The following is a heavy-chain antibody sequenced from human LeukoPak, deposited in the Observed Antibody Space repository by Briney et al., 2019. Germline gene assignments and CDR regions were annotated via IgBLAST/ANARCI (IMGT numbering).Heavy chain of an antibody. J-gene: IGHJ5*02. CDR1: GFTFSNYG. CDR2: ISYDGSNK. Sequence: GGSLRLSCAASGFTFSNYGMHWVRQAPGKGLEWGTVISYDGSNKYYADSVKGRFTISRDNSKNTLYLQMNSLRAEDTAVYYCAKHYYDSVNYSPLTSWGQGTLVTVSS. D-gene: IGHD3-22*01. CDR3: AKHYYDSVNYSPLTS. V-gene: IGHV3-30*18.